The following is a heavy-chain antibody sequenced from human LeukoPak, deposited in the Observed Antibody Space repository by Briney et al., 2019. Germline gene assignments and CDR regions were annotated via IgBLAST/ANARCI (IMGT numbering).Heavy chain of an antibody. CDR3: ARVVVGAVIDY. D-gene: IGHD1-26*01. Sequence: SETLSLTCTVSGGSISSGDYYWSWIRQPPGKGLEWIGYIYYSGSTYYNPSLKSRVTISVDTSKNQFSLKLSSVTAADTAVYYCARVVVGAVIDYWGQGTLVTVSS. J-gene: IGHJ4*02. V-gene: IGHV4-30-4*01. CDR1: GGSISSGDYY. CDR2: IYYSGST.